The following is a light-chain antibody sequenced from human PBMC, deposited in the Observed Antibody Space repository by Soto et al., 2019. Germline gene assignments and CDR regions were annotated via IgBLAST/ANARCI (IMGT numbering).Light chain of an antibody. Sequence: DIQITQSPSTLSGSVGDRVTITCRASQTISSWLAWYQQKPGKAPKLLIYKASTLKSGVPSRFSGSGSGTEFTLTISSLQSEDFAVYYCQHYNNWPPWTFGQGTKVDI. CDR2: KAS. V-gene: IGKV1-5*03. J-gene: IGKJ1*01. CDR3: QHYNNWPPWT. CDR1: QTISSW.